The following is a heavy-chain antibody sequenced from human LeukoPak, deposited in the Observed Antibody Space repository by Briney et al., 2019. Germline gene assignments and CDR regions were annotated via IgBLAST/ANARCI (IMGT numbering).Heavy chain of an antibody. V-gene: IGHV1-2*02. CDR3: ARDWSVPPQSIAEGRNWNYVFDLWY. D-gene: IGHD1-7*01. Sequence: GASVKVSCKASGYTFTGYDMHWVRQAPGQGLEWMGWINPNSGGTNYAQKFQGRVTMTRDTSISTAYMELSRLRSDDTAVYYCARDWSVPPQSIAEGRNWNYVFDLWYWGQGTLVTVSS. CDR1: GYTFTGYD. CDR2: INPNSGGT. J-gene: IGHJ4*02.